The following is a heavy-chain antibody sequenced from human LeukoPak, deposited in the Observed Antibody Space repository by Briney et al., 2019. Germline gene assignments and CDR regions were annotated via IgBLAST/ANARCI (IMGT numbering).Heavy chain of an antibody. CDR2: INHSGST. Sequence: SETLSLTCAVYGGSFSGYYWSWIRPPPGKGLEWIGEINHSGSTNYNPSLKSRVTISVDTSKNQFSLKLSSVTAADTAVYYCARYSSSSSFFDYWGQGTLVTVSS. V-gene: IGHV4-34*01. CDR1: GGSFSGYY. J-gene: IGHJ4*02. D-gene: IGHD6-6*01. CDR3: ARYSSSSSFFDY.